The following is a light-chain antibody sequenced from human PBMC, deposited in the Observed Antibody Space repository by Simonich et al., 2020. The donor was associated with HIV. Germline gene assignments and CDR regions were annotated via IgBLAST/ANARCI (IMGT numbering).Light chain of an antibody. CDR3: QQYNKWPPWT. CDR1: QSVTSN. V-gene: IGKV3-15*01. CDR2: DAS. Sequence: VVMTQSPATLSVSPGERVTLSCRASQSVTSNLAWYQQKPGQSPRLLIYDASIRATGVPGRFSGSGSGTEFTLTISTMQSEDFAVYYCQQYNKWPPWTFGQGTKVEIK. J-gene: IGKJ1*01.